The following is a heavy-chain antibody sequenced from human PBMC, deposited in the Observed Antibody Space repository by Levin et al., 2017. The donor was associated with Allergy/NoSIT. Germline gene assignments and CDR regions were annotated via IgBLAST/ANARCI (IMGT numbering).Heavy chain of an antibody. Sequence: SETLSLTCAVYGGSFSGYYWSWIRQPPGKGLEWIGEINHSGSTNYNPSLKSRVTISVDTSKNQFSLKLSSVTAADTAVYYCARGLRFQAPYYYDYYMDVWGKGTTVTVSS. CDR2: INHSGST. J-gene: IGHJ6*03. CDR1: GGSFSGYY. CDR3: ARGLRFQAPYYYDYYMDV. D-gene: IGHD3-3*01. V-gene: IGHV4-34*01.